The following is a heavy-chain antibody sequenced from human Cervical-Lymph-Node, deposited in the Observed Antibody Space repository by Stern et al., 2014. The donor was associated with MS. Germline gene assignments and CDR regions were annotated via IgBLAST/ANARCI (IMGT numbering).Heavy chain of an antibody. Sequence: VQLVQSGAEVKKPGASVTISCKASGYTFTDYFMHWMRQAPGQGPEWMGRVNPSSGVTLYAQKYEGRVTMSRDNSISTAYLELTNLTSDDAAVYYCATRRGCSGGSCSSRSLDYWGQGTLVSVSS. CDR3: ATRRGCSGGSCSSRSLDY. D-gene: IGHD2-15*01. V-gene: IGHV1-2*06. J-gene: IGHJ4*02. CDR2: VNPSSGVT. CDR1: GYTFTDYF.